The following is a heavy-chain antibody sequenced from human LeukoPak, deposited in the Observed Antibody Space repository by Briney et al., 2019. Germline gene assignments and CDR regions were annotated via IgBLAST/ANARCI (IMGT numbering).Heavy chain of an antibody. J-gene: IGHJ4*02. CDR3: ARLVGTDSSGYYYGPY. V-gene: IGHV5-51*01. D-gene: IGHD3-22*01. CDR1: RYSFTSYW. Sequence: GESLKISCKGSRYSFTSYWIGWVRQMPGKGLEWMGIIYPGDSDTRYSPSFQGQVTISADKSISTAYLQWSSLKASDTAMYYCARLVGTDSSGYYYGPYWGQGTLVTVSS. CDR2: IYPGDSDT.